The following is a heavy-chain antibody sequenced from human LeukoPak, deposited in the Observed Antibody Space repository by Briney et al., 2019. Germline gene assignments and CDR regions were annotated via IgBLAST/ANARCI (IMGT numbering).Heavy chain of an antibody. CDR1: RFTFSSYW. V-gene: IGHV3-7*01. Sequence: GGSLRLSCVASRFTFSSYWMSWVRQAPGKGLEWVANINQDGTPKYYVDSVKGRFTISRDNAYDSLYLQMNGLRVEDTAVYYCARYCSSPGCSDYYFDSWGQGTLVTLSS. CDR2: INQDGTPK. CDR3: ARYCSSPGCSDYYFDS. D-gene: IGHD2-2*01. J-gene: IGHJ4*02.